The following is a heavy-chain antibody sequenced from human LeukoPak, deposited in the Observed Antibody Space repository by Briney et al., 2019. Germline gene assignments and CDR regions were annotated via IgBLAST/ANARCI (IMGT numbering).Heavy chain of an antibody. CDR1: GNSLSRSS. Sequence: SETLSLTCTVSGNSLSRSSWSWIRQSPGGGLEWIGYMFYGGTTNHNPSLKGRVTMSMVTSKDQFSLSLSSVTAADTAVYFCVRHWVHDFGGSDWYFDLWGRGTLVTVSS. D-gene: IGHD4-23*01. CDR3: VRHWVHDFGGSDWYFDL. CDR2: MFYGGTT. V-gene: IGHV4-59*08. J-gene: IGHJ2*01.